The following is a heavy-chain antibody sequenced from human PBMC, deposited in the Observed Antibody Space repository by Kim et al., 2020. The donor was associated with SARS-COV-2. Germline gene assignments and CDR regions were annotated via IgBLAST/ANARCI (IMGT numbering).Heavy chain of an antibody. CDR2: T. V-gene: IGHV3-23*01. D-gene: IGHD3-10*01. J-gene: IGHJ6*02. CDR3: AKEKGGSGGLDV. Sequence: TYHADSVKGRFTISRDNSKNTLYLQMNSLRADDTAIYYCAKEKGGSGGLDVWGQGTTVTVSS.